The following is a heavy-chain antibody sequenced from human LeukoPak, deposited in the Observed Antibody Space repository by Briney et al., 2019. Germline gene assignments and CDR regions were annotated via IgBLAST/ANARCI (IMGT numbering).Heavy chain of an antibody. Sequence: SETLSLTGTVPGASISGYYGSWIRQPPGKGLEWIGYIYTSGSTNYNPSLKSRVTISVDTSKNQFSLKLSSVTAADTAVYYCARHSYYYYMDVWGKGTTVTVSS. V-gene: IGHV4-4*09. CDR1: GASISGYY. CDR3: ARHSYYYYMDV. CDR2: IYTSGST. J-gene: IGHJ6*03.